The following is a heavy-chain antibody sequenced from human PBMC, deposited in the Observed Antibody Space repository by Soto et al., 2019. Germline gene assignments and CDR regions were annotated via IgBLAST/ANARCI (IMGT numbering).Heavy chain of an antibody. J-gene: IGHJ4*02. Sequence: QVQLVQSGAEVKEPGSSVKVSCKASGGGNLRDYRTTWVRRAPGQGLEWMGGIIPKLGSANYPQNFQGRVTVTADESTNTVYMELRSLRSDDTAVYYCARGADGYNFGAVYWGQGTPVTVSS. CDR1: GGGNLRDYR. CDR3: ARGADGYNFGAVY. D-gene: IGHD5-12*01. CDR2: IIPKLGSA. V-gene: IGHV1-69*01.